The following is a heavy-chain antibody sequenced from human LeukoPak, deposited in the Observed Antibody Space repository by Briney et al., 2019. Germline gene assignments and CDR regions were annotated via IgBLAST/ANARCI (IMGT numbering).Heavy chain of an antibody. CDR3: AREILYDSTGYYL. Sequence: SSETLSLTCTVSGYSISSGYYWGWIRQPPGKGLEWIGSIYYSGSTYYNPSLNIRVTISVDTSKNQFSLNLRSVTAADTAVYYCAREILYDSTGYYLWGQGTLVTVSS. D-gene: IGHD3-22*01. J-gene: IGHJ4*02. V-gene: IGHV4-38-2*02. CDR2: IYYSGST. CDR1: GYSISSGYY.